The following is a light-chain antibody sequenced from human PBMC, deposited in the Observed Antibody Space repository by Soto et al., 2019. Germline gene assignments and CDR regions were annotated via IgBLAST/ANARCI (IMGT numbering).Light chain of an antibody. CDR2: GAS. Sequence: IELTQSPDALSLSPGERATLSCRASQTVSSDYLAWYQQKPGQAPRLLIYGASTRATGIPDRFSGSGSGTDFTLTISSLEPEDFAVYYCQHRSIWPVSFGQGTRLEIK. V-gene: IGKV3D-20*02. CDR1: QTVSSDY. J-gene: IGKJ5*01. CDR3: QHRSIWPVS.